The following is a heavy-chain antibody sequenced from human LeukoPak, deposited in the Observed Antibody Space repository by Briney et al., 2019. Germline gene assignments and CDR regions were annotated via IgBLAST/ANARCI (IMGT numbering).Heavy chain of an antibody. CDR2: ISYDGSNE. CDR1: GFTFSTYA. V-gene: IGHV3-30*18. J-gene: IGHJ5*01. CDR3: AKTYSMGDNSRWYDS. Sequence: AGGSLRLSCAASGFTFSTYAMTWVRQAPGKGLEWVALISYDGSNEYYADSVKGRFTISRDNSKNTLYLQMNSLGTEDTAVFYCAKTYSMGDNSRWYDSWGQGTLVTVSS. D-gene: IGHD6-13*01.